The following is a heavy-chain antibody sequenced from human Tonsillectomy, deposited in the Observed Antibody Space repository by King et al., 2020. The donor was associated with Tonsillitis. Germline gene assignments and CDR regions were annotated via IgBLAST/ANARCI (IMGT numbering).Heavy chain of an antibody. CDR1: GFTFSDYY. CDR2: ISSSSSYT. J-gene: IGHJ2*01. Sequence: QRQLVQSGGGLVKPGGSLRLSCAASGFTFSDYYMSWIRQAPGKGLEWVSYISSSSSYTNYADSVKGRFTISRDNAKNSLYLQMNSLRAEDTAVYYCARVRNTGGYSGYDFPSYWYFDLWGRGTLVTVSS. D-gene: IGHD5-12*01. V-gene: IGHV3-11*06. CDR3: ARVRNTGGYSGYDFPSYWYFDL.